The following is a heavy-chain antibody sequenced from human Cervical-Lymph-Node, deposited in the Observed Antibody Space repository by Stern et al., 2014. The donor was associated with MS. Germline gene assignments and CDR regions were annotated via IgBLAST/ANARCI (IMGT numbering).Heavy chain of an antibody. V-gene: IGHV3-23*04. CDR2: ISGSGGST. CDR3: AKDLGGSGWDAEYFQH. D-gene: IGHD6-19*01. Sequence: EVQLVESGGGLVQPGGSLRLSCAASGFTFSSYAMSWVRQAPGKGLEWVSAISGSGGSTYYADSVKGRFTISRDNSKNTLYLQMNSLRAEDTAVYYCAKDLGGSGWDAEYFQHWGQVTLVTVSS. J-gene: IGHJ1*01. CDR1: GFTFSSYA.